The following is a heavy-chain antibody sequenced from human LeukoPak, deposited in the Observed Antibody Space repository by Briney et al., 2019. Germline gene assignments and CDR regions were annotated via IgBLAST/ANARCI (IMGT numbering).Heavy chain of an antibody. V-gene: IGHV1-18*01. J-gene: IGHJ4*02. Sequence: ASVNVSCRASGYSFTNYGISWLRQAPGQGLEWMGRINAGNGNTHCAQKFQGRLTLTTDRSTSSAYMELRSLTSDDTAVYYCARDWPAVITDYWGRGTLLIVSS. CDR3: ARDWPAVITDY. D-gene: IGHD2-21*01. CDR1: GYSFTNYG. CDR2: INAGNGNT.